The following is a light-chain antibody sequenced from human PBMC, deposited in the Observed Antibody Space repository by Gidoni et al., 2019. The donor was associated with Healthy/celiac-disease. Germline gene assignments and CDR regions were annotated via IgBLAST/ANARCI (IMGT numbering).Light chain of an antibody. Sequence: QSALPQPASVSGSPGQSITISCTGTSSDIGANNCVSWYQQHPDKAPKLLISDVSDRPSGISNRFSGSKSGSTASLTISGLQAEDEADYYCTSYTPRNTLLFGGGTKLTVL. J-gene: IGLJ3*02. V-gene: IGLV2-14*03. CDR3: TSYTPRNTLL. CDR2: DVS. CDR1: SSDIGANNC.